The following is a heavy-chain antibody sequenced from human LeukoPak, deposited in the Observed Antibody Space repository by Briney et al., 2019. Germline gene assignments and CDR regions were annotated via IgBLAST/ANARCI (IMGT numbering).Heavy chain of an antibody. CDR1: GGSISTNSYS. CDR2: IFYSGST. CDR3: ARNYDTNGYYYYFDY. J-gene: IGHJ4*02. V-gene: IGHV4-39*01. Sequence: SETLSLTXTVSGGSISTNSYSWGWIRQPPGKGLEWIGNIFYSGSTYYNPSLKSRVTISVDTSKNQFSLKLSSVTAADTAVYFCARNYDTNGYYYYFDYWGQGTLVTVSS. D-gene: IGHD3-22*01.